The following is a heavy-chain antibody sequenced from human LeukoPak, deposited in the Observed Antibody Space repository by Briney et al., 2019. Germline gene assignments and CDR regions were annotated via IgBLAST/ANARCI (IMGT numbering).Heavy chain of an antibody. V-gene: IGHV3-21*01. CDR3: ARDPLRYLRVGHYDY. CDR2: IDYDSSHI. J-gene: IGHJ4*02. Sequence: GGSLRLSCAASGFTFSNSAMNWGRQVPGKGVEWVSSIDYDSSHIYYAASVRGRFTISRDNARNSVYLQMNSLRVEDTAVYYCARDPLRYLRVGHYDYWGQGTLVAVSS. D-gene: IGHD3-9*01. CDR1: GFTFSNSA.